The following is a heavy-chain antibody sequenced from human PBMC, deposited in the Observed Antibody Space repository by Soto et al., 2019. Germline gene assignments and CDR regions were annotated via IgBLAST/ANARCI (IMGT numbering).Heavy chain of an antibody. Sequence: GGSLRLSCAASGFTFSSYAMSWVRQAPGKGLEWVSAISGSGGSTYYADSVKGRFTIFRDNSKNTLYLQMNSLRAEDTAVYYCAKDLGPQARVGATVWGQGTLVTVSS. CDR3: AKDLGPQARVGATV. CDR1: GFTFSSYA. V-gene: IGHV3-23*01. D-gene: IGHD1-26*01. CDR2: ISGSGGST. J-gene: IGHJ4*02.